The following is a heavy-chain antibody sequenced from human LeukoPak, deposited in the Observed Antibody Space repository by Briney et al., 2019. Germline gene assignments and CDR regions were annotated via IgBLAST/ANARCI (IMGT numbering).Heavy chain of an antibody. Sequence: GGSLRLSCAASGFTVSSNYMSWVRQAPGKGLEWVSVIYSGGSTYYADSVKGRFTISRDNSKNTLYLQMNSLRAEDTAVYYCARDPYEYYYGSGSYYKGGYGMDVWGQGTTVTVSS. D-gene: IGHD3-10*01. CDR1: GFTVSSNY. CDR3: ARDPYEYYYGSGSYYKGGYGMDV. V-gene: IGHV3-66*01. J-gene: IGHJ6*02. CDR2: IYSGGST.